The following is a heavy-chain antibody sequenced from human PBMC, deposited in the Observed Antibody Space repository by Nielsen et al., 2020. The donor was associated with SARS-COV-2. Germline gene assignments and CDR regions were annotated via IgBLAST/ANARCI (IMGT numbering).Heavy chain of an antibody. J-gene: IGHJ6*02. CDR2: IWYDGSNK. V-gene: IGHV3-33*06. CDR3: AKYYGSGTYYFDYHSLDV. Sequence: WIRQPPGKGLEWVAVIWYDGSNKFYADSVKGRFTISRDNSRNTLYLQMNSLRAEDTAVYYCAKYYGSGTYYFDYHSLDVWGQGTTVTVSS. D-gene: IGHD3-10*01.